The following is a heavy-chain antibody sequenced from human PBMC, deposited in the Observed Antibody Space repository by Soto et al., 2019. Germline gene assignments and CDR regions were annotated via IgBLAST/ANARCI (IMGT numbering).Heavy chain of an antibody. D-gene: IGHD3-10*01. V-gene: IGHV3-23*01. J-gene: IGHJ6*02. CDR1: GFTFSSYA. Sequence: GGSLRLSCAASGFTFSSYAMSWVRQAPGKGLEWVSAISGSGGSTYYTDSVRGRFTISRDNSKNTLYLQMNSLRAEDTAVYYCAKDQGSGLLWFGELLKNGMDVWGQGTTVTVSS. CDR3: AKDQGSGLLWFGELLKNGMDV. CDR2: ISGSGGST.